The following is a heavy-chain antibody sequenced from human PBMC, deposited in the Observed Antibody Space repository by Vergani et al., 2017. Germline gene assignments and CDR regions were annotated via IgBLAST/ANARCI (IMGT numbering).Heavy chain of an antibody. CDR3: AGGVGYCSSTSCYTLDY. V-gene: IGHV4-59*01. J-gene: IGHJ4*02. CDR2: IYYSGST. CDR1: GGSISSYY. D-gene: IGHD2-2*02. Sequence: QVQLQESGPGLVKPSETLSLTCTVSGGSISSYYWSWIRQPTGKGLEWIGYIYYSGSTNYNPSLKSRVTISVDTSKNQFSLTLSSVTAADTAVYYCAGGVGYCSSTSCYTLDYWGQGTLVTVSS.